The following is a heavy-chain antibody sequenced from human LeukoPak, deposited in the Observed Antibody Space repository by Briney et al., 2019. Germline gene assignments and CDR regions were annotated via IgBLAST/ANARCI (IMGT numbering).Heavy chain of an antibody. V-gene: IGHV3-9*01. CDR2: ISWNSGRI. J-gene: IGHJ4*02. D-gene: IGHD6-13*01. CDR3: ARWAAAATHFDY. CDR1: GVTFDNYA. Sequence: PGGSLRLSCAASGVTFDNYAMHWVRQAPGKGLEWVSGISWNSGRIGYADSVKGRFTISRDNAKNSLYLQMNSLRAEDTAVYYCARWAAAATHFDYWGQGTLVTVSS.